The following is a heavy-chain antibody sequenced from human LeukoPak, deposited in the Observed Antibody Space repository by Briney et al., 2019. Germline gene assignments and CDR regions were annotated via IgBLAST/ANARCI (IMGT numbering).Heavy chain of an antibody. CDR2: ISWNSGSI. J-gene: IGHJ4*02. D-gene: IGHD6-19*01. CDR3: AKDRGIAVAGNYFDY. Sequence: GRSLRLSCAASGFTFDDYAMHWVRQAPGKGLEGVAGISWNSGSIGYADSVKGRFPISRDNAKNSLYLQMSSLRAEDMALYYCAKDRGIAVAGNYFDYWGQGTLVTVSS. V-gene: IGHV3-9*03. CDR1: GFTFDDYA.